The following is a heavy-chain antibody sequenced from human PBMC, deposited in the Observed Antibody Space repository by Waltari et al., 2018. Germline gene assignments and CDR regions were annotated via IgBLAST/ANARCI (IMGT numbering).Heavy chain of an antibody. D-gene: IGHD2-2*01. V-gene: IGHV4-34*01. CDR3: ARLFYCSSTSCYVRGMDV. CDR2: INHSGST. J-gene: IGHJ6*02. Sequence: QVQLQQWGAGLLKPSETLSLTCAVYGGSFSGHCWRWMRQPPGKGLEWIGEINHSGSTNYNPSLKSRVTISVDTSKNQFSLKLSSVTAADTAVYYCARLFYCSSTSCYVRGMDVWGQGTTVTVSS. CDR1: GGSFSGHC.